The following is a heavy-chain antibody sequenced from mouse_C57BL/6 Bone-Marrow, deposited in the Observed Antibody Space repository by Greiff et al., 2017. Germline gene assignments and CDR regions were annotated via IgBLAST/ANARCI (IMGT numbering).Heavy chain of an antibody. CDR3: ARDGYYLYYAMDY. D-gene: IGHD2-3*01. CDR2: IDPSDSYT. J-gene: IGHJ4*01. Sequence: QVQLQQPGPELVKPGASVKLSCKASGYTFTSYWMQWVKQRPGQGLEWIGEIDPSDSYTNYNQKFKGKATLTVDTSSSTAYMQLSSLTSEDSAVYYCARDGYYLYYAMDYWGQGTSVTVSS. CDR1: GYTFTSYW. V-gene: IGHV1-50*01.